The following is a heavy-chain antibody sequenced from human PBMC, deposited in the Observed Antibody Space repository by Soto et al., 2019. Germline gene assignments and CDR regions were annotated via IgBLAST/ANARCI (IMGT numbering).Heavy chain of an antibody. CDR3: ARDGRYTAMFSGFDY. J-gene: IGHJ4*02. V-gene: IGHV3-33*01. D-gene: IGHD5-18*01. Sequence: DLVESGGGVVQPGKSLTLSCATSGFTFSEDAMHWVRQAPGKGLEWVAVIWYDGSKKHYADSVKGRFTISRDNSKNTLFLQMNSLTAEDTAVYWCARDGRYTAMFSGFDYWGPGTLVTVSS. CDR2: IWYDGSKK. CDR1: GFTFSEDA.